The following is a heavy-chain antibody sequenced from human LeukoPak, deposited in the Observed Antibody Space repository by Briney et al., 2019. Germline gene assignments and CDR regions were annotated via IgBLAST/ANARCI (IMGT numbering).Heavy chain of an antibody. D-gene: IGHD3-22*01. CDR2: INPNSGGT. J-gene: IGHJ4*02. CDR3: ARWAYYDSSGYYY. Sequence: ASVKVSCKASGYTFTGYYMHWVRQAPGQGLEWMGWINPNSGGTNYAQKFQGRVTMTRDTSISTAYMELSRLRSDDTAVYYCARWAYYDSSGYYYWDQGTLVTVSS. CDR1: GYTFTGYY. V-gene: IGHV1-2*02.